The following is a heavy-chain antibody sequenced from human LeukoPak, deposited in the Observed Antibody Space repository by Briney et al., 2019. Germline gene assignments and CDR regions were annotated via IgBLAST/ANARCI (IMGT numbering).Heavy chain of an antibody. D-gene: IGHD6-19*01. Sequence: PGGSLRLSCAASGFTFSSYAMHWVRQAPGKGLEWVAVISYDGSNKYYADSVKGRFTISRDNSKNTLYLQMNSLRAEDTAVYYCAKAPKWLVGDYFDYWGQGTLVTVSS. J-gene: IGHJ4*02. CDR3: AKAPKWLVGDYFDY. CDR1: GFTFSSYA. V-gene: IGHV3-30-3*01. CDR2: ISYDGSNK.